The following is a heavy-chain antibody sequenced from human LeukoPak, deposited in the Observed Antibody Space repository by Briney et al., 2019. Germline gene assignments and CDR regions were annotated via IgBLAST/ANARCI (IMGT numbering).Heavy chain of an antibody. V-gene: IGHV1-8*01. D-gene: IGHD1-1*01. CDR2: VNAKSGDT. CDR1: GYTFTSHV. J-gene: IGHJ5*02. Sequence: ASVNVSCKASGYTFTSHVINWVRQAAGQGRKRMGYVNAKSGDTGYAQKFQGRVTMTRNTSISTAYMELSSLRSEDTAVYYCARGGVRAGTGGLDPWGQGTLVTVSS. CDR3: ARGGVRAGTGGLDP.